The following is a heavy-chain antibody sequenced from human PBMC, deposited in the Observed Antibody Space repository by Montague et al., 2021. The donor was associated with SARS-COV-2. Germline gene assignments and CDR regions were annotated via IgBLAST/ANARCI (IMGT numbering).Heavy chain of an antibody. D-gene: IGHD3-9*01. J-gene: IGHJ4*02. Sequence: SETLSLTCTVSGDSISNYYWSWIRRPPGKGLEWLGYTYYSGSTNYNPSLKSRVTISVDTSKNQFSLRLSSVTAADTAAYYCARLPYILPGYAYFDFWGQGSLVIVPS. V-gene: IGHV4-59*08. CDR2: TYYSGST. CDR3: ARLPYILPGYAYFDF. CDR1: GDSISNYY.